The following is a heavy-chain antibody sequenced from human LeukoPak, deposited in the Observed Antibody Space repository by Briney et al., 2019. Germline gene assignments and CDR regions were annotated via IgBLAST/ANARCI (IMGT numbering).Heavy chain of an antibody. Sequence: SVKVSCTASGGTFSSYAISWVRQAPGQGLEWMGGIIPIFGTANYAQKFQGRVTITADESTSTAYMELSSLRSEDTAVYYCAGPGGSGYDIGDYGMDVWGQGTTVTVSS. J-gene: IGHJ6*02. CDR2: IIPIFGTA. CDR3: AGPGGSGYDIGDYGMDV. D-gene: IGHD5-12*01. CDR1: GGTFSSYA. V-gene: IGHV1-69*13.